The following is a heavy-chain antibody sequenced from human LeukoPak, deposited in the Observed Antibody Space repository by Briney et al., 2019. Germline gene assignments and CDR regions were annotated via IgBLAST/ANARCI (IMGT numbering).Heavy chain of an antibody. CDR3: ARRHYYHGSGSYPYYYFDY. D-gene: IGHD3-10*01. CDR2: INPNSGGT. V-gene: IGHV1-2*02. J-gene: IGHJ4*02. Sequence: ASVKVSCKASGYTFTGYYMHWVRQAPGQGLEWMGWINPNSGGTNYAQKFQGRVTMTRDTSISTAYMELSRLRSDDTAVYYCARRHYYHGSGSYPYYYFDYWGQGTLVTVSS. CDR1: GYTFTGYY.